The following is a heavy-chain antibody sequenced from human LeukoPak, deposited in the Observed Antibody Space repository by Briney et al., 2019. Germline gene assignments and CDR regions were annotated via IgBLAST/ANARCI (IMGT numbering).Heavy chain of an antibody. CDR2: IYYSGST. CDR3: AREAPTLVTHNYYYYYYMDV. V-gene: IGHV4-39*07. Sequence: PSETLSLTCTVSGGSISSSSSYWGWIRQPPGKGLEWIGSIYYSGSTYYNPSLKSRVTISVDTSKNQFSLKLSSVTAADTAVYYCAREAPTLVTHNYYYYYYMDVWGKGTTVTISS. CDR1: GGSISSSSSY. J-gene: IGHJ6*03. D-gene: IGHD2-21*02.